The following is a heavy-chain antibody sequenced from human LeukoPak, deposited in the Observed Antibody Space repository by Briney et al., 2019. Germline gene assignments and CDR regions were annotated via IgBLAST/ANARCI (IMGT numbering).Heavy chain of an antibody. V-gene: IGHV3-7*01. CDR1: GFTFSSYW. J-gene: IGHJ6*03. Sequence: GGSLRLSCAASGFTFSSYWMSWVRQAPGKVLEWVAKIKQDGSEKYYVDSVKGRFTISRDNAKNSLYLQMNSLRAEDTAVYYCARAPPQKLPYYMDVWGKGTTVTVSS. D-gene: IGHD4-23*01. CDR2: IKQDGSEK. CDR3: ARAPPQKLPYYMDV.